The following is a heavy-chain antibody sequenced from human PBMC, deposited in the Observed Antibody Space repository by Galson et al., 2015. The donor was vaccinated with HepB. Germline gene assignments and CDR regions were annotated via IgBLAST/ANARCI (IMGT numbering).Heavy chain of an antibody. J-gene: IGHJ3*01. CDR1: GFAFDTHA. Sequence: SLRLSCAASGFAFDTHAMSWVRQAPGRGLEWISGISGNGDSTFYADSVKGRFTIARDNARNSIFLQMNSLRVEDTAGYYCATTLFGSGADWTFDLWGQGTLVTVSS. D-gene: IGHD2-15*01. V-gene: IGHV3-23*01. CDR3: ATTLFGSGADWTFDL. CDR2: ISGNGDST.